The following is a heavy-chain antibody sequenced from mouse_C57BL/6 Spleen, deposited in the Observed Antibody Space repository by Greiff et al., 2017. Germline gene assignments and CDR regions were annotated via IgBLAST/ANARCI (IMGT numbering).Heavy chain of an antibody. CDR1: GYTFTSYW. V-gene: IGHV1-69*01. D-gene: IGHD1-1*01. CDR2: IDPSDSYT. J-gene: IGHJ1*03. CDR3: ARLGYGSSYGYFDV. Sequence: QVQLKQPGAELVMPGASVKLSCKASGYTFTSYWMHWVKQRPGQGLEWIGEIDPSDSYTNYNQKFKGKSTLTVDKSSSTAYMQLSSLTSEDSAVYYCARLGYGSSYGYFDVWGTGTTVTVSS.